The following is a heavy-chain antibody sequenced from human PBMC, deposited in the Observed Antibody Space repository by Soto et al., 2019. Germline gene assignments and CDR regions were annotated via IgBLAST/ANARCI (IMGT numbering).Heavy chain of an antibody. Sequence: GGSLRLSCAASGFTLSYYWMHWVRQAPGKGLVWVSRINSDGSTTNYADSVKGRFTISRDNAKNTLYLEMNSLRAEDTAVYYCANFYSGSYSTYWGQGTLVTVSS. V-gene: IGHV3-74*01. J-gene: IGHJ4*02. D-gene: IGHD1-26*01. CDR1: GFTLSYYW. CDR3: ANFYSGSYSTY. CDR2: INSDGSTT.